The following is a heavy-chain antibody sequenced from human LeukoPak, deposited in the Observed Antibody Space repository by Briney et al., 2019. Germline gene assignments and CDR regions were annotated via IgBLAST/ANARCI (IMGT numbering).Heavy chain of an antibody. V-gene: IGHV4-38-2*02. Sequence: PSETLSLTCTVSGYSISSGYYWGWIRQPPGKGLEWIGCIYHSGSTYYNPSLKSRVTISVDTSKNQFSLKLSSVTAADTAVYYCARVPIVVVPAAIFSWFDPWGQGTLVTVSS. D-gene: IGHD2-2*02. CDR1: GYSISSGYY. J-gene: IGHJ5*02. CDR2: IYHSGST. CDR3: ARVPIVVVPAAIFSWFDP.